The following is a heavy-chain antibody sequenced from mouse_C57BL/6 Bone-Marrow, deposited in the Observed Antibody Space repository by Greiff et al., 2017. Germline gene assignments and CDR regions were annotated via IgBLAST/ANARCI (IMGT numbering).Heavy chain of an antibody. Sequence: QVQLQQSGAELVRPGTSVKVSCKASGYAFTNYLIEWVKQRPGQGLEWIGVINPGSGGTNYNEKFKGKATLTADKSSSTAYMQLSSLTSEDSAVYFGARGGDGYSAWFAYWGQGTLVTVSA. D-gene: IGHD2-3*01. J-gene: IGHJ3*01. CDR2: INPGSGGT. CDR1: GYAFTNYL. V-gene: IGHV1-54*01. CDR3: ARGGDGYSAWFAY.